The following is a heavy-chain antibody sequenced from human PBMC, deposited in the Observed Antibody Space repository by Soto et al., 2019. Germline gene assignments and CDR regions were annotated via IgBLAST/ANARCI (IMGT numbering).Heavy chain of an antibody. D-gene: IGHD3-10*01. CDR3: ARVSFMVRGADYYYGMDV. CDR2: IYYSGST. Sequence: QVQLQESDPGLVKPSETLSLTCTVSGGSISSYYWSWIRQPPGKGLEWIGYIYYSGSTNYNPSLKSRVTISVDTSKNKFSLKLSSVTAADTAVYYCARVSFMVRGADYYYGMDVWGQGTTVTVSS. J-gene: IGHJ6*02. V-gene: IGHV4-59*01. CDR1: GGSISSYY.